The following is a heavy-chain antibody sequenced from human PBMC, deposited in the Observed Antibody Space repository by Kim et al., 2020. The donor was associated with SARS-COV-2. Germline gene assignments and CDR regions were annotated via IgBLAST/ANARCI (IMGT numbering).Heavy chain of an antibody. V-gene: IGHV4-31*03. CDR3: ASQRISENEKIAAAGTQPFDY. D-gene: IGHD6-13*01. CDR1: GGSISSGGYY. Sequence: SETLSLTCTVSGGSISSGGYYWSWIRQHPGKGLEWIGYIYYSGSTYYNPSLKSRVTISVDTSKNQFSLKLSSVTAADTAVYYCASQRISENEKIAAAGTQPFDYWGQGTLVTVSS. CDR2: IYYSGST. J-gene: IGHJ4*02.